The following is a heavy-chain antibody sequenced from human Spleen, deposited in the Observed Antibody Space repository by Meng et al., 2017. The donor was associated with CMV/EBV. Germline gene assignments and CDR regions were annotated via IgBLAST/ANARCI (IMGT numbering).Heavy chain of an antibody. CDR3: ARGPDKFDP. J-gene: IGHJ5*02. CDR2: INPHSGDT. CDR1: GYTFTAYY. Sequence: VSCKASGYTFTAYYMHWVRQAPGQGLEWMGWINPHSGDTGSAQKFQGRVTLTRDTSISTVYMELTGLNFDDTALYYCARGPDKFDPWGQGTLVTVSS. V-gene: IGHV1-2*02.